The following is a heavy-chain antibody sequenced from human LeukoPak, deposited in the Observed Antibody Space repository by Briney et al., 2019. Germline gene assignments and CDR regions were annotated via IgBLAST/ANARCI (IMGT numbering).Heavy chain of an antibody. CDR2: ISYSGST. Sequence: SETLSLTCTVSGGSISSYYWSWIRQPPGKGLERIGCISYSGSTNYNPSLKSRVTISVDTSKNQFSLKLTSVTAADTAVFYCARGRIGGNYWGQGTLVTVSS. D-gene: IGHD2-15*01. J-gene: IGHJ4*02. CDR1: GGSISSYY. CDR3: ARGRIGGNY. V-gene: IGHV4-59*01.